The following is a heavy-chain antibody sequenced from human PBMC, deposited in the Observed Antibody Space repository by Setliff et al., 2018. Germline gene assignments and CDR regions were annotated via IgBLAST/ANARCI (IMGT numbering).Heavy chain of an antibody. CDR2: VNPSNGAI. CDR3: AREFPGGTKGFDY. CDR1: GYTFTTYY. V-gene: IGHV1-46*01. Sequence: ASVKVSCKASGYTFTTYYIHWVRQAPGQGLEWVGRVNPSNGAIHYAQNFQGRVTMARDTSTSIVYMELNSLRFEDTAVYYCAREFPGGTKGFDYWGQGTLVTVSS. D-gene: IGHD1-1*01. J-gene: IGHJ4*02.